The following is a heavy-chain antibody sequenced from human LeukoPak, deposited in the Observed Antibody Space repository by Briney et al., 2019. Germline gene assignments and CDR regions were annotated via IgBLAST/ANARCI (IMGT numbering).Heavy chain of an antibody. J-gene: IGHJ6*02. CDR3: VRGLYHHGSGNSLSVSDYGTDV. CDR2: IIPIYDTT. D-gene: IGHD3-10*01. V-gene: IGHV1-69*13. Sequence: GASVKVSCKASGGSFASYAINWVRQAPGQGLEWMGGIIPIYDTTNYAHKFQGRVTITADGFTSSAYMDLSSLRSEDTAVYYCVRGLYHHGSGNSLSVSDYGTDVWGQGTTVTVSS. CDR1: GGSFASYA.